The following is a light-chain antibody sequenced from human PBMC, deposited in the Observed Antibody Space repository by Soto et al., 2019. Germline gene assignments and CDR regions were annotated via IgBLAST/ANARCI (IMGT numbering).Light chain of an antibody. CDR2: GAS. V-gene: IGKV3-20*01. CDR1: QSVSSSY. Sequence: EIVLTQSPGTLSLSPGERATLSCRASQSVSSSYLAWYQQKPGQAPRLLIYGASSRATAIPDRFSGSGSGTDFTLTISSLEPEDFAVYYCQQYGSSPPWTFGQGTKVEIK. J-gene: IGKJ1*01. CDR3: QQYGSSPPWT.